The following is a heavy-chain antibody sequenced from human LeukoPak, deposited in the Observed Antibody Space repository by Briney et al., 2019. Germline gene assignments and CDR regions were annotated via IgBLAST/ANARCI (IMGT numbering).Heavy chain of an antibody. V-gene: IGHV3-23*01. CDR1: GFTLSSYG. CDR3: AKGADHWYFDY. CDR2: ISGSGGST. D-gene: IGHD1-1*01. Sequence: GGSLRLSRAASGFTLSSYGMRWVRPAPGKGLGWVSAISGSGGSTYYADSVKGRFTISRDNSKNTLYLQMNSLRAEDTAVYYCAKGADHWYFDYWGQGTLVTVSS. J-gene: IGHJ4*02.